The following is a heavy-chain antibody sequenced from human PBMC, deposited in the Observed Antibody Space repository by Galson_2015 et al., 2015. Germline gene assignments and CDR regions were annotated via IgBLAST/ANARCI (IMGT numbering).Heavy chain of an antibody. CDR3: ARGGDTDYYYYGMDV. Sequence: TLSLTCTVSGGSISCGGYYWSWIRQHPGKGLEWIGYIYYSGSTYYNPSLKSRVTISVDTSKNQFSLKLSSVTAADTAVYYCARGGDTDYYYYGMDVWGQGTTVTVSS. CDR2: IYYSGST. CDR1: GGSISCGGYY. J-gene: IGHJ6*02. D-gene: IGHD3-9*01. V-gene: IGHV4-31*03.